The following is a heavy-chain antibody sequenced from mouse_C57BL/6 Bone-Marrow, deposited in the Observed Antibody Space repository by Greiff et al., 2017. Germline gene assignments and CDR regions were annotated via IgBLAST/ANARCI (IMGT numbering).Heavy chain of an antibody. CDR1: GFTFSSYG. Sequence: EVKVVESGGDLVKPGGSLKLSCAASGFTFSSYGMSWVRQTPDKRLEWVATISSGGSYTYYPDSVKGRLTISRDNAKNTLYLQMSSLKSEDTAMYYCASTYYYGSSYPYAMDYWGQGTSVTVSS. D-gene: IGHD1-1*01. J-gene: IGHJ4*01. V-gene: IGHV5-6*01. CDR3: ASTYYYGSSYPYAMDY. CDR2: ISSGGSYT.